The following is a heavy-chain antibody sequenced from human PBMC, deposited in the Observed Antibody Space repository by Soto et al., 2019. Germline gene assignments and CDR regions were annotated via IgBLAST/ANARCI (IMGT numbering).Heavy chain of an antibody. CDR2: IKSKADGGTT. Sequence: PGGSLRLSCAAYGFTFNNAWMSWVHQAPGKGLEWVGRIKSKADGGTTDYAAPVKGRFTISRDDSKNTLYLQMNSLKTEDTAVYYCATDGLRGDYYYYYAMDVWGRGTTVTVSS. CDR1: GFTFNNAW. V-gene: IGHV3-15*01. J-gene: IGHJ6*02. D-gene: IGHD2-21*02. CDR3: ATDGLRGDYYYYYAMDV.